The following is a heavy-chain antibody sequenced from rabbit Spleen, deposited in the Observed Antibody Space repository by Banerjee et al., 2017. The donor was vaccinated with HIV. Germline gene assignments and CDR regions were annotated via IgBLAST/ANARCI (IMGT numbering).Heavy chain of an antibody. CDR3: ARNYVNAFDP. CDR1: GVSFSSNSY. J-gene: IGHJ2*01. V-gene: IGHV1S40*01. Sequence: QSLEESGGDLVKPGASLTLTCTASGVSFSSNSYMCWVRQAPGKGLEWIACVNTATGKPVYATWAKGRFTISTTSSTTVTLQMTSLTAADTATYFCARNYVNAFDPWGPGTLVTVS. D-gene: IGHD1-1*01. CDR2: VNTATGKP.